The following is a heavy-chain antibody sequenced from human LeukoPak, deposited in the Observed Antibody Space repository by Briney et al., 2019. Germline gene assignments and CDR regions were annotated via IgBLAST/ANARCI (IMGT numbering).Heavy chain of an antibody. CDR2: IIPIFGTA. Sequence: SVKVSCKASGGTFSSYAISWVRQAPGQGLEWMGGIIPIFGTANYAQKFQGRVTITTDESTSTAYMELSSLRSEDTAVYYCARAGVSSLSSQQARLYMDVWGKGTTVTVSS. CDR1: GGTFSSYA. CDR3: ARAGVSSLSSQQARLYMDV. V-gene: IGHV1-69*05. D-gene: IGHD6-13*01. J-gene: IGHJ6*03.